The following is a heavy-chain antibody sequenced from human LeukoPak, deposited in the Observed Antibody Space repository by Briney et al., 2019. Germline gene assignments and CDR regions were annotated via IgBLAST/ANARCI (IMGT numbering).Heavy chain of an antibody. V-gene: IGHV3-30*02. CDR1: GFTFSSYG. Sequence: GGSLRLSCAASGFTFSSYGMHWVRQAPGKGLEWVAFIRYDGSNKYYADSVKGRFTIFRDNSKNTLYLQMNSLRAEDTAVYYCAKERAVAALRYYFDYWGQGTLVTVSS. CDR3: AKERAVAALRYYFDY. CDR2: IRYDGSNK. J-gene: IGHJ4*02. D-gene: IGHD6-19*01.